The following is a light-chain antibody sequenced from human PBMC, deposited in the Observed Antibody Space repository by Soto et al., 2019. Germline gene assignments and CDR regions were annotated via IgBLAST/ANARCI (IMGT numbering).Light chain of an antibody. CDR2: KAS. CDR1: QNIQRW. CDR3: LQYHSDWT. Sequence: DTQMTQSPSTVSVSVGDRITITCRASQNIQRWLAWYQQKPGKAPKLLIYKASSLERGVPSRFSAGGSGVEFTLNISSVQPEDFATYHCLQYHSDWTFGQGTKVDIK. V-gene: IGKV1-5*03. J-gene: IGKJ1*01.